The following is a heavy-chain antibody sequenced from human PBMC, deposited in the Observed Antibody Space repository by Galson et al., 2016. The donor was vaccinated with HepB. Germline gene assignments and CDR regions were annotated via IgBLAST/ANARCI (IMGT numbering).Heavy chain of an antibody. D-gene: IGHD1-26*01. Sequence: QSGAEVKEPGESLKISCKGSGYRFTSQWVGWVRQMPGKGLEWMGIIYPGDSDTRYSPSFQGQVTISVDKSISTAYLQWASLKASDTAMYFCASSLIVGATGVALDIWGPGTRVTVAP. CDR3: ASSLIVGATGVALDI. CDR2: IYPGDSDT. V-gene: IGHV5-51*01. CDR1: GYRFTSQW. J-gene: IGHJ3*02.